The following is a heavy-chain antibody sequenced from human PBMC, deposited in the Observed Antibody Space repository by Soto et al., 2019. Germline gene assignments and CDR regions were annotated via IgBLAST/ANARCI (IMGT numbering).Heavy chain of an antibody. CDR1: RFTLSNAW. Sequence: GVLRLSCAASRFTLSNAWMNWVRQAPGEGLEWVSTITDTGGDTKYADSVRGRFTMSRDNSKKTLYLQMNSLRVEDSALYYCARGSTDSYPGSRIFDFWGRGTLVTVSS. CDR2: ITDTGGDT. CDR3: ARGSTDSYPGSRIFDF. V-gene: IGHV3-23*01. D-gene: IGHD3-10*01. J-gene: IGHJ4*02.